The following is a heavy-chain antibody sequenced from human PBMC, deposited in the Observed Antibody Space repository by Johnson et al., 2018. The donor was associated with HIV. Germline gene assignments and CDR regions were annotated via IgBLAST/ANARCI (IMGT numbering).Heavy chain of an antibody. J-gene: IGHJ3*02. Sequence: VQLVESGGGVVQPGRSLRLSCAASGFTFSNFAMHWVRQAPGKGLVWVSRINSDGSSTSYADSVKGRFTISRDNAKYTLYLQRNSLRAEDTAVYYCARDTSWSDTGSIDAFDIWGQGTMVTVSS. V-gene: IGHV3-74*01. CDR1: GFTFSNFA. CDR2: INSDGSST. D-gene: IGHD1-14*01. CDR3: ARDTSWSDTGSIDAFDI.